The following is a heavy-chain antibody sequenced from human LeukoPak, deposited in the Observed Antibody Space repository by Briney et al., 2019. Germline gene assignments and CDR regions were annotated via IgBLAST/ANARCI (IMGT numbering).Heavy chain of an antibody. CDR1: GGSISNYY. V-gene: IGHV4-4*07. J-gene: IGHJ4*02. CDR2: VYSTGNA. D-gene: IGHD2-21*01. CDR3: ARDYSEDAYPYYFDY. Sequence: SETLSHTCTVSGGSISNYYWNWIRQPAGKGLELIGRVYSTGNANYNPSLKSRVTLSVDTSKNQFSLNLNSVTAADTAVYYCARDYSEDAYPYYFDYWGQGALVTVSS.